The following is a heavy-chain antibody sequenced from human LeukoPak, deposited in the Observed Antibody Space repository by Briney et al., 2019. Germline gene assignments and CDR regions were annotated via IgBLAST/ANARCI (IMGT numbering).Heavy chain of an antibody. CDR1: GFTFSSYT. Sequence: GGSLRLSCAASGFTFSSYTMSWVRQAPGKGLEWVSTITNSGGSTYYADSVKGRFTISRDNSKNTLYLQMNSLRAEDTAVYYCAKDSSSWSPFDYWGQGTLVTVSS. CDR2: ITNSGGST. J-gene: IGHJ4*02. CDR3: AKDSSSWSPFDY. V-gene: IGHV3-23*01. D-gene: IGHD6-13*01.